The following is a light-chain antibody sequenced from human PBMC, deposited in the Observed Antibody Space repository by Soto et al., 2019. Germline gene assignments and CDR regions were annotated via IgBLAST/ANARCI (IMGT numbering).Light chain of an antibody. CDR2: AAS. J-gene: IGKJ4*01. CDR3: QPSYS. Sequence: DIQMTPSPSSLSASLGDRVTITCRASQSITSYLNWYQQKPGKAPKLLIYAASSLQSGVPSRFSGSGSGTDFTLTISSLQAEDFATYYCQPSYSFGGGTKVESK. CDR1: QSITSY. V-gene: IGKV1-39*01.